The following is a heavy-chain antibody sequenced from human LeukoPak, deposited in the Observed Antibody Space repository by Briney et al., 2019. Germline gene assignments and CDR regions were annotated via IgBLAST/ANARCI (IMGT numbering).Heavy chain of an antibody. D-gene: IGHD2-15*01. Sequence: GGSLRLSCTASGFSFSTYAMYWVRQAPGKGLEWVASVIGSGVDTYHAVSVKGRFTVSRDNSKNTLYLQMTSLRAEDTAVYYCAKGAASRCRGALCYPFDCWGQGTLVTVSS. CDR1: GFSFSTYA. V-gene: IGHV3-23*01. CDR3: AKGAASRCRGALCYPFDC. J-gene: IGHJ4*02. CDR2: VIGSGVDT.